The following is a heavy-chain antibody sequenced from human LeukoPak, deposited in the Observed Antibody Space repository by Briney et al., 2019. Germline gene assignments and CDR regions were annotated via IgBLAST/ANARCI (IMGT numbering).Heavy chain of an antibody. CDR2: IYYSGST. Sequence: ASQTLSPTCTVSGGSISSGDYYWSWIRQPPGKGLEWIGYIYYSGSTYYNPSLKSRVTISVDTSKNQFSLKLSSVTAADTAVYYCARGGGYTPYYFDYWGQGTLVTVSS. CDR1: GGSISSGDYY. J-gene: IGHJ4*02. D-gene: IGHD5-12*01. CDR3: ARGGGYTPYYFDY. V-gene: IGHV4-30-4*01.